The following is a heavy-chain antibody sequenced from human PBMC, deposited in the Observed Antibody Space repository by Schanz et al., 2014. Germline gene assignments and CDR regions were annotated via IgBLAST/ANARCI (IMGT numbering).Heavy chain of an antibody. D-gene: IGHD1-7*01. Sequence: EMQLVESGGGLIQPGGSLRLSCAASGFTVTSYYMSWVRQAPGKGLEWVSVIYSGDNTYYADSVKGRLTISRDNSKNTVYLQMNSLRAEATAVYFCASLIGTTSAHFYGMDVWGQGTTVTVSS. CDR1: GFTVTSYY. CDR2: IYSGDNT. CDR3: ASLIGTTSAHFYGMDV. J-gene: IGHJ6*02. V-gene: IGHV3-53*01.